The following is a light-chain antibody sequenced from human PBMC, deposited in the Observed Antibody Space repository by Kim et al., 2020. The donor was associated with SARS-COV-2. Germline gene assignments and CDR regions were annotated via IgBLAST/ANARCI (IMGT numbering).Light chain of an antibody. CDR3: QQYINWPPGT. V-gene: IGKV3-15*01. CDR2: GAS. Sequence: VSPWESATLSCRASQSVGSWLAWYQQKPGQSPRLLIYGASARATGIPARFSGSGSGTDFSLTISSLQSEDFAVYYCQQYINWPPGTFGQGTKLEI. J-gene: IGKJ2*02. CDR1: QSVGSW.